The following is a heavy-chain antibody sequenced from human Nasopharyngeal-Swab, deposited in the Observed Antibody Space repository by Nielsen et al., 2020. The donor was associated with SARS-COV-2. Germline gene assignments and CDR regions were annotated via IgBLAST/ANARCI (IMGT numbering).Heavy chain of an antibody. Sequence: SETLSLTCAVYGGSFSGYYWSWIRQPPGKGLEWIGEINHIGSTNYNPSLKSLVTISVDTSKNQFSLKLSSVTAADTAVYYCARTYGGNYEYFQHWGQGTLVTVSS. CDR3: ARTYGGNYEYFQH. V-gene: IGHV4-34*01. D-gene: IGHD4-23*01. CDR2: INHIGST. CDR1: GGSFSGYY. J-gene: IGHJ1*01.